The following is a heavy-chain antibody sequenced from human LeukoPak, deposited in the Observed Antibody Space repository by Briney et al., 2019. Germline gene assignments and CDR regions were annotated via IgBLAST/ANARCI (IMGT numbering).Heavy chain of an antibody. CDR1: GFTFSGCA. J-gene: IGHJ6*02. Sequence: GGSLRLSCAASGFTFSGCAIHWVRQASGKGLEWIGRIRSKTNNYATIYGASVKDRVTFSRDDSKNTAYLQINSLKADDTALYYCTRHYDSGDYNYRMDVWGQGTSVTVSS. CDR2: IRSKTNNYAT. CDR3: TRHYDSGDYNYRMDV. V-gene: IGHV3-73*01. D-gene: IGHD3-3*01.